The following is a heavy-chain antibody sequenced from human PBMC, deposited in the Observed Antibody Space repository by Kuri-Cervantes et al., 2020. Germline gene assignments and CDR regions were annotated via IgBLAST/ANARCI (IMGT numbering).Heavy chain of an antibody. V-gene: IGHV1-69*13. Sequence: SVKVSCKASGGTFSSYAISWVRQAPGQGLEWMGGIIPIFGTANYARKFQGRVTITADESTSTAYMELSSLRSEDTAVYYCARSTTPYCSSTSCRNYYYYYYMDVWGKGTTVTVSS. CDR1: GGTFSSYA. CDR3: ARSTTPYCSSTSCRNYYYYYYMDV. J-gene: IGHJ6*03. CDR2: IIPIFGTA. D-gene: IGHD2-2*01.